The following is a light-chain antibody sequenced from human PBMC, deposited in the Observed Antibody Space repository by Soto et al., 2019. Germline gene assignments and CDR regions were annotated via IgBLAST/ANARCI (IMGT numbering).Light chain of an antibody. J-gene: IGKJ5*01. CDR3: QQYKNWPL. CDR1: HSVNSH. Sequence: MMMTQYPATLSVSPGERVTLSCRTSHSVNSHVAWYKQKPGQAPRLLLYGASTRATGIPVSFSGSGFGTDFPLTISSMKSEDFAVYYCQQYKNWPLFGQGTRLEIK. CDR2: GAS. V-gene: IGKV3-15*01.